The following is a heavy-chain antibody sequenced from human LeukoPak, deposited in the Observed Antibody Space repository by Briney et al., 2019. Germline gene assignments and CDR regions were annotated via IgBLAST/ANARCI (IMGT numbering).Heavy chain of an antibody. V-gene: IGHV4-39*01. CDR1: GGSSSSSSYY. J-gene: IGHJ4*02. CDR3: ARHSSRSGSRDY. D-gene: IGHD1-26*01. Sequence: PSETLSLTCTVSGGSSSSSSYYWGWIRQPPGKGLEWIGSIYYSGSTYYNPSLKSRVTISVDTSKNQFSLKLSSVTAADTAVYYCARHSSRSGSRDYWGQGTLVTVSS. CDR2: IYYSGST.